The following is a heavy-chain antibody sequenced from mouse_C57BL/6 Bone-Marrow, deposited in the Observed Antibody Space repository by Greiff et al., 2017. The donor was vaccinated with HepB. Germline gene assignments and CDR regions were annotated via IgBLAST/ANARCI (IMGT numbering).Heavy chain of an antibody. J-gene: IGHJ1*03. D-gene: IGHD1-1*01. CDR1: GFTFSSYA. V-gene: IGHV5-9-1*02. CDR2: ISSGGDYI. CDR3: TRPYYYGSSHWYFDV. Sequence: EVKVVESGEGLVKPGGSLKLSCAASGFTFSSYAMSWVRQTPEKRLEWVAYISSGGDYIYYADTVKGRFTISRDNARNTLYLQMSSLKSEDTAMYYCTRPYYYGSSHWYFDVWGTGTTVTVSS.